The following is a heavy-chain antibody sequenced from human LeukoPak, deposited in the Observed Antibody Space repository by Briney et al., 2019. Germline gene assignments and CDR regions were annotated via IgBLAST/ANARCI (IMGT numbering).Heavy chain of an antibody. Sequence: SETLSLTCTVSGGSISSYYWSWIRQPPGKGLEWIGYSYYSGSTNYNPSLTSRGTISVDTSKNQFSLKLSSVTAADTAVYYCARRGYGEVFKFDYWGQGTLVTVSS. CDR3: ARRGYGEVFKFDY. J-gene: IGHJ4*02. V-gene: IGHV4-59*08. CDR1: GGSISSYY. CDR2: SYYSGST. D-gene: IGHD4-17*01.